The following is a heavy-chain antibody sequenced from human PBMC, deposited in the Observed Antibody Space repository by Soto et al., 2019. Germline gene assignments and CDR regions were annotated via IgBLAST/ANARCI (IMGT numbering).Heavy chain of an antibody. CDR1: GGSISSSTYY. J-gene: IGHJ5*02. CDR2: IYYSGTT. V-gene: IGHV4-39*01. D-gene: IGHD3-3*01. Sequence: SETLSLTCIVSGGSISSSTYYWGWIRQPPGKGLEWNGSIYYSGTTYYNPSLRSRVTISVDTSKNQFSLKLSSVTAADTAVYYCATTLLRLFNWFDPWGPRTLVTVSS. CDR3: ATTLLRLFNWFDP.